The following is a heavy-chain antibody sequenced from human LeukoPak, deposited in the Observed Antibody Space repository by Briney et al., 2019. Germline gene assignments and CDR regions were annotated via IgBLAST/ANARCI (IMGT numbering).Heavy chain of an antibody. CDR3: ARGNSYYDTSGYFPWESFQH. CDR1: GDSITGFY. CDR2: IYYSGST. D-gene: IGHD3-22*01. Sequence: SETLSLTCSVSGDSITGFYWSWIRQPPGKGLEWIGYIYYSGSTNYNPSLKSRVTISVDTSKNQFSLKLSSVTAADTAVYYCARGNSYYDTSGYFPWESFQHWGQGTLVTVSS. J-gene: IGHJ1*01. V-gene: IGHV4-59*01.